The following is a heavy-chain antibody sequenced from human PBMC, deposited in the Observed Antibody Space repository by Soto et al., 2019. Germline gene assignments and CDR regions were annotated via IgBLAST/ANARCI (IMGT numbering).Heavy chain of an antibody. V-gene: IGHV6-1*01. CDR1: GDSVSSNNAA. J-gene: IGHJ4*02. CDR2: TYYRSKWYN. Sequence: SQTLSLTCAISGDSVSSNNAAWNWIRQSPSRGLEWLGRTYYRSKWYNDYAASVKSRITINADTSRNQFSLRLKSVTPEDTAVYYCARGRSRRSSFDDWGQGTLVTVSS. D-gene: IGHD6-6*01. CDR3: ARGRSRRSSFDD.